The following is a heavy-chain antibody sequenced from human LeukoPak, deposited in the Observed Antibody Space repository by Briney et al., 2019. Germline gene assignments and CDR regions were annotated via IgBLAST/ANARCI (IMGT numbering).Heavy chain of an antibody. D-gene: IGHD3-10*01. CDR1: GFTFSNYP. J-gene: IGHJ6*04. CDR3: AIQGRTLGSGTLDV. CDR2: ISYEGITK. Sequence: GGSLRLSCAASGFTFSNYPMHWVRQAPGKGLDWVAIISYEGITKNYADSVKGRFTISRDNSKNTLYLQMNSLRSEDTAVYHCAIQGRTLGSGTLDVWGKGTTVTVSS. V-gene: IGHV3-30*04.